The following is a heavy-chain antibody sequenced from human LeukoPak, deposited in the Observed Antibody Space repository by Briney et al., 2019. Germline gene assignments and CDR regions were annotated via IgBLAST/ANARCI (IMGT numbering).Heavy chain of an antibody. J-gene: IGHJ4*02. CDR1: GFTFDDYG. V-gene: IGHV3-20*04. CDR2: INWNGGST. Sequence: PGGSLRLSCAASGFTFDDYGMSWVRQAPGKGLEWASGINWNGGSTGYADSVKGRFTISRENDKNSLYLQMNSLRAEDTALYYCARDIYCGGDCYSATYYFDYWGQGTLVTVSS. CDR3: ARDIYCGGDCYSATYYFDY. D-gene: IGHD2-21*01.